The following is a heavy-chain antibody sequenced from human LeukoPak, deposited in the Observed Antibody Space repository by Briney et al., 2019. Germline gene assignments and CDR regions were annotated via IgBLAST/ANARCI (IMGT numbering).Heavy chain of an antibody. D-gene: IGHD3-10*01. CDR1: GYSFTNYG. J-gene: IGHJ3*02. CDR2: INIYHNHT. Sequence: GASVKVSCKASGYSFTNYGISWVRQXPGQGLEWXGWINIYHNHTNYAQKLQGRVTMATDTSTNTAYMVLRSLRTDDTAVYYCARDIWFGDFANAFDIWGQGTMVTVSS. V-gene: IGHV1-18*01. CDR3: ARDIWFGDFANAFDI.